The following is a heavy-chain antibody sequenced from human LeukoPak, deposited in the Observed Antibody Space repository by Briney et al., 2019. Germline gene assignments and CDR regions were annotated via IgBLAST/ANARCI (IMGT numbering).Heavy chain of an antibody. V-gene: IGHV3-23*01. CDR3: AKGQDGSDYYDSRAEYFQH. CDR2: ISGSGGST. CDR1: GFTFSSYA. D-gene: IGHD3-22*01. Sequence: PGGSLRLSCAASGFTFSSYAMSWVRQAPGKGLEWVSAISGSGGSTYYADSVKGRFTISRDNSKNTLYLQMNSLRAEDTAVYYCAKGQDGSDYYDSRAEYFQHWGQGTLVTASS. J-gene: IGHJ1*01.